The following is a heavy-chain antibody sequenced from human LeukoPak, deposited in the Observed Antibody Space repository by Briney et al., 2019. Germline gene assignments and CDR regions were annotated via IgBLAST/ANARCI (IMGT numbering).Heavy chain of an antibody. Sequence: KTSETLSLTCTVSGGSISSSSYYWGWIRQPPGKGLEWIGSIYYSGSTYYNPSLKSRVTISVDTSKNQFSLKLSSVTAADTAVYYCARDPIAAAGNGAFDIWGQGTMVTVSS. CDR2: IYYSGST. V-gene: IGHV4-39*07. CDR1: GGSISSSSYY. CDR3: ARDPIAAAGNGAFDI. J-gene: IGHJ3*02. D-gene: IGHD6-13*01.